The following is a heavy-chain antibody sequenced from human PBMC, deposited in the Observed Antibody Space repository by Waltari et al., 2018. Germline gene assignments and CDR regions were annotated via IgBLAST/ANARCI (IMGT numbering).Heavy chain of an antibody. CDR2: INHSGST. CDR3: ARGRSVAGILGWFDP. J-gene: IGHJ5*02. CDR1: GGSFSGYY. Sequence: QVQLQQWGAGLLKPSETLSLTCAVYGGSFSGYYWSWIRQPPGKGLEWIGEINHSGSTNYNPSLKSRVTISVDTSKNQFSLKLSSVTAADTAVYYCARGRSVAGILGWFDPWGQGTLVTVSS. V-gene: IGHV4-34*01. D-gene: IGHD6-19*01.